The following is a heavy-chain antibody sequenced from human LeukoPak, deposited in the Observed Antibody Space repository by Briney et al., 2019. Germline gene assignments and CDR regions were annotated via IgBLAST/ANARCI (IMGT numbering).Heavy chain of an antibody. V-gene: IGHV1-18*01. J-gene: IGHJ4*02. D-gene: IGHD1-7*01. CDR2: ISAYNGNT. CDR1: GYTFTSYG. CDR3: ARDKRPWLDELPIDY. Sequence: ASVKVSCKASGYTFTSYGISWVRQAAGQGLEWMGWISAYNGNTNYAQKLQGRVTMTTDTSTSTAYMELRSLRSDDTAVYYCARDKRPWLDELPIDYWGQGTLVTVSS.